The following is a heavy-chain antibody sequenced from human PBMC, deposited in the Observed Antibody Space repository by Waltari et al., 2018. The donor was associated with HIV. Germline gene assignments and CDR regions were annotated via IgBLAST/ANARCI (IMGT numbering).Heavy chain of an antibody. J-gene: IGHJ4*02. Sequence: QITLKESGPTVVKPTQTLTLTCTFSGFSFTTTGVGVGWIRQPPGKALEWLALIYWDNDKRYSPSLRSRLNITKDTSKNQVVLTMTNVDPVDTGTYYCVHRGIVRYVSDWFEMGFDSWGQGTLVTVSS. CDR3: VHRGIVRYVSDWFEMGFDS. CDR1: GFSFTTTGVG. CDR2: IYWDNDK. V-gene: IGHV2-5*02. D-gene: IGHD3-9*01.